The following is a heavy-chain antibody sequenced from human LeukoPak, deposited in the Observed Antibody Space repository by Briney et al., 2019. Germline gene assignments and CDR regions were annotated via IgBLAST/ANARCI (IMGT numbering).Heavy chain of an antibody. CDR3: ARQAFCGGGRCNPFDY. CDR1: GGSISSYY. D-gene: IGHD2-15*01. Sequence: SETLSLTCTVSGGSISSYYWSWIRQPPGKGLEWIGYIHYSGSTNYNPSLKSRVTISVDTSKNQFSLKLSSVTAADTAVYYCARQAFCGGGRCNPFDYWGQGTLVTVSS. J-gene: IGHJ4*02. V-gene: IGHV4-59*01. CDR2: IHYSGST.